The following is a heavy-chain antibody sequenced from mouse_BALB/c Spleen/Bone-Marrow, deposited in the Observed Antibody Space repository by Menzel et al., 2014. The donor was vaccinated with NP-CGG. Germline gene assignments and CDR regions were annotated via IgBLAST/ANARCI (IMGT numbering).Heavy chain of an antibody. J-gene: IGHJ4*01. CDR2: INPSNGYT. CDR3: ATMTYYAMDY. V-gene: IGHV1-7*01. Sequence: VKLMESGAELAKPGASVKMSCKASGYTFTSYWMHWVKQRPGQGLEWIGYINPSNGYTEYNKKFKDKATLAADKSSSTAYMQLSSLTSEDSAVYYCATMTYYAMDYWGQGTSVTVSS. CDR1: GYTFTSYW.